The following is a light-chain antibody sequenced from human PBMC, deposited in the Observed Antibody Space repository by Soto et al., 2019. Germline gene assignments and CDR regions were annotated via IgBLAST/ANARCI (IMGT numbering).Light chain of an antibody. CDR2: GAS. CDR3: QQRSNWPRT. J-gene: IGKJ1*01. CDR1: QRVSSN. Sequence: EIVLTQSPATLSSSPGERATLSCRASQRVSSNLAWYQQTPGQAPRLLIYGASTRATGIPARFSGSGSGTDFTLTISSLEPEDFAVYYCQQRSNWPRTFGQGTKVDIK. V-gene: IGKV3-11*01.